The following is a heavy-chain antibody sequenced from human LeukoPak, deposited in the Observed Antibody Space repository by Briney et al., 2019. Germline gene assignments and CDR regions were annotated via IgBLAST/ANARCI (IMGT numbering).Heavy chain of an antibody. Sequence: SETLSLTCTVSGASISSSYCTCIRQSAGEGLEWIGRMSSGGSTTYNPSFKGRVTMSLDTSKRQFSLNLSSVTAADTAVYYCARDQTYYVSSGYYYVTYLQHWGQGILVTVSS. CDR2: MSSGGST. CDR3: ARDQTYYVSSGYYYVTYLQH. J-gene: IGHJ1*01. CDR1: GASISSSY. D-gene: IGHD3-22*01. V-gene: IGHV4-4*07.